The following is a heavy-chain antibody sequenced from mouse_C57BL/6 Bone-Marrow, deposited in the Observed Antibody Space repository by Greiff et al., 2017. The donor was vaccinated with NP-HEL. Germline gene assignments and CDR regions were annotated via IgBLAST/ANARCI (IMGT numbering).Heavy chain of an antibody. J-gene: IGHJ4*01. Sequence: QVQLQQPGAELVKPGASVKLSCKASGYTFTSYWMHWVKQRPGRGLEWIGRIDPNSGGTKYNEKFKSKATLTVDKPSSKAYMQLSSLTSEDSAVYKIARGGSSHDNYAVDYWGQGTSVTVSS. CDR1: GYTFTSYW. CDR2: IDPNSGGT. CDR3: ARGGSSHDNYAVDY. D-gene: IGHD1-1*01. V-gene: IGHV1-72*01.